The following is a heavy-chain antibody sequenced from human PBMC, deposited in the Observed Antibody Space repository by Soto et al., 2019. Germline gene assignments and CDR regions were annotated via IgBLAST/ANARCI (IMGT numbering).Heavy chain of an antibody. J-gene: IGHJ6*02. CDR2: MFYSGLT. CDR1: GYSVSSSDYY. Sequence: SETLSLTCIVSGYSVSSSDYYWAWIRQPPGKGLEWIGSMFYSGLTYYNPSLKSRVTLSVDTSKNHFSVRLNSVTAADTAAYYCAPLTVSLSGPYGIHVWGQGTTVTVSS. D-gene: IGHD2-15*01. V-gene: IGHV4-39*01. CDR3: APLTVSLSGPYGIHV.